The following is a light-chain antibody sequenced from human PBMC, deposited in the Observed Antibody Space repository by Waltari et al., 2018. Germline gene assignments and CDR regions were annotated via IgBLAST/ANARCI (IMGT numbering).Light chain of an antibody. J-gene: IGLJ2*01. Sequence: SYVLTQPPSASVAPGKTARITRGGNNVGSKRVHWYQQKPGQAPLLVVYDDSARPSGIPDRFSASNSGNTATLTISRVENGDEADYYCQVWDTTSDRVVFGGGTKLTVL. V-gene: IGLV3-21*03. CDR3: QVWDTTSDRVV. CDR2: DDS. CDR1: NVGSKR.